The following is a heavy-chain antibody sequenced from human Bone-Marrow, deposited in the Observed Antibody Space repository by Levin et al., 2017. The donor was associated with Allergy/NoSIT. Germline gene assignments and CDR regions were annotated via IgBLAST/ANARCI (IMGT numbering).Heavy chain of an antibody. Sequence: PSETLSLTCTVSGGSISSSSYYWGWIRQPPGTGLEWIGNIHYTGSTYYNPSLKSRVTISVDTSKNQLSLKLSSVTAADTAVYYCARHPVIVPTATPAFDYWGQGTLVTVSS. J-gene: IGHJ4*02. D-gene: IGHD2-2*01. CDR1: GGSISSSSYY. V-gene: IGHV4-39*01. CDR3: ARHPVIVPTATPAFDY. CDR2: IHYTGST.